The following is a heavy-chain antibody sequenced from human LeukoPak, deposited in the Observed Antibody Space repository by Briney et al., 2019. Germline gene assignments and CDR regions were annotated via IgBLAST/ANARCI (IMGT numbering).Heavy chain of an antibody. V-gene: IGHV4-39*07. CDR1: GGSIRSSSYY. Sequence: PSETLSLTCTVSGGSIRSSSYYWGWIRQPPGKGLEWIGSIYYTGSTYYNPSLKSRVTISVDTSKKQFSLKLSPVTAADTALYYCAGVTGSYYFYYYMDVWGKGTTVTVSS. CDR2: IYYTGST. D-gene: IGHD3-10*01. J-gene: IGHJ6*03. CDR3: AGVTGSYYFYYYMDV.